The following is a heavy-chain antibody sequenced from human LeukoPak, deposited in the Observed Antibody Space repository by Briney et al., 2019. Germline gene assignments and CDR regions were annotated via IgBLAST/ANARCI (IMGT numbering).Heavy chain of an antibody. CDR3: AKAGNYYGSGSYAVGYFDY. CDR1: GFTVSSYG. D-gene: IGHD3-10*01. V-gene: IGHV3-33*06. Sequence: GGSMRLSCAASGFTVSSYGTHWVRQAPGKGLGWVAVIWYDGRNKYYADSVKGRFTFSRDNSKNTLYLQMNSLRAEDTAVYYCAKAGNYYGSGSYAVGYFDYWGQGTLVTVSS. J-gene: IGHJ4*02. CDR2: IWYDGRNK.